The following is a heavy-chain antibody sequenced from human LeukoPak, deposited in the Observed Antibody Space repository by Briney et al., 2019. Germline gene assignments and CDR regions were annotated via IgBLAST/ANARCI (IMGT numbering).Heavy chain of an antibody. CDR2: ISSSSSYI. V-gene: IGHV3-21*01. D-gene: IGHD2-2*01. CDR1: GFTFSSYS. Sequence: GGSLRLSCAASGFTFSSYSMNWVRQAPGKGLEWVSSISSSSSYIYYADSVKGRFTISRDNAENSLYLQMNSLRAEDTAVYYCARDWPEDIVVVPAASFDYWGQGTLVTVSS. CDR3: ARDWPEDIVVVPAASFDY. J-gene: IGHJ4*02.